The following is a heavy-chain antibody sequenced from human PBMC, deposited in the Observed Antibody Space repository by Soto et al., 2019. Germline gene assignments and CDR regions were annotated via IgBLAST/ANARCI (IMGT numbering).Heavy chain of an antibody. CDR2: VNPSGGHT. V-gene: IGHV1-46*01. CDR3: ARGGHVVVVTAALDY. D-gene: IGHD2-21*02. J-gene: IGHJ4*02. CDR1: GDTFTDYY. Sequence: QVQLVQSGAEVKKPGASVKVSCKASGDTFTDYYIHWVRQAPGQGLEWMGTVNPSGGHTTYAQHFLGRMTMTRDTSTSTLYMELTSLTSEDTAIYYCARGGHVVVVTAALDYWGQETLVTVSS.